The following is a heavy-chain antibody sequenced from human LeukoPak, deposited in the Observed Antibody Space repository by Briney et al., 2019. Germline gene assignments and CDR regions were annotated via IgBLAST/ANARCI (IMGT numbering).Heavy chain of an antibody. CDR1: GFTFSSYG. Sequence: PGGSLRLSCAASGFTFSSYGMTWVRQAPGKGLEWVSAISASGVIKYYADSVRGRFTISRDNSKNTLYLQMNSLRADDTAVYYCAKEVHSSGYYYFDYWGQGTLVTVSS. CDR3: AKEVHSSGYYYFDY. D-gene: IGHD3-22*01. V-gene: IGHV3-23*01. J-gene: IGHJ4*02. CDR2: ISASGVIK.